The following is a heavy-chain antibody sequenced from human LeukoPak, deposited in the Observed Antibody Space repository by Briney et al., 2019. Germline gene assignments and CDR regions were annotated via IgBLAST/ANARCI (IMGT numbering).Heavy chain of an antibody. V-gene: IGHV3-23*01. J-gene: IGHJ4*02. CDR3: AKDPFLSSWETFDY. CDR1: GFTFSSYA. D-gene: IGHD6-13*01. CDR2: ISGSGGST. Sequence: GGSLRLSCAASGFTFSSYAMSWVRQAPGKGLEWVSAISGSGGSTYYADSVKGRFTISRGNSKNTLYLQMNSLRAEDTAVYYCAKDPFLSSWETFDYWGQGTLVTVSS.